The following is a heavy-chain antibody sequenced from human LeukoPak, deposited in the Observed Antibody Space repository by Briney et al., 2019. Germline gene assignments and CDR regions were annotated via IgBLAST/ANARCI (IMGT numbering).Heavy chain of an antibody. Sequence: PGGSLRLSCAASGFTFIDYGMHWVRQAPGKGLEWVAFIRYDGTKKYYTESVKGRFTISRDNSRDTLFLQMNSLRIEDTAVYYRARVGRGYCSGGNCYYPDSWGQGTLVTLSS. V-gene: IGHV3-30*02. J-gene: IGHJ5*01. CDR3: ARVGRGYCSGGNCYYPDS. CDR2: IRYDGTKK. D-gene: IGHD2-15*01. CDR1: GFTFIDYG.